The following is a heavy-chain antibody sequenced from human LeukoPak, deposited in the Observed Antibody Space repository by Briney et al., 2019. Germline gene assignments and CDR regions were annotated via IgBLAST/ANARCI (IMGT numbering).Heavy chain of an antibody. J-gene: IGHJ3*02. D-gene: IGHD1-26*01. V-gene: IGHV5-51*01. CDR3: ARRIVGPTDAFDI. CDR2: IHPADSDT. Sequence: GESLKISCKGSGYSFTNYWIAWVRQMPGKGLEWMGFIHPADSDTTYSPSLQGQVTISADKSINTAHLQWSSLKASDTGMYYCARRIVGPTDAFDIWGQGTMVTVSS. CDR1: GYSFTNYW.